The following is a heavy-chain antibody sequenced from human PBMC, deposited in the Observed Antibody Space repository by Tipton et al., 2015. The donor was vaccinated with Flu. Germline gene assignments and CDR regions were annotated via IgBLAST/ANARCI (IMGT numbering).Heavy chain of an antibody. CDR2: IYHSGSA. CDR3: AKVVAASLFDYLYGMDA. V-gene: IGHV4-38-2*02. CDR1: GYSISSGYY. Sequence: TLSLTCSVSGYSISSGYYWGWIRQAPGTGLEWIGSIYHSGSAYYSPSLKSRVTISLDTSKNQFSLRLSSVTAADAAVYYCAKVVAASLFDYLYGMDAWGQGTTVTVSS. J-gene: IGHJ6*02. D-gene: IGHD2-15*01.